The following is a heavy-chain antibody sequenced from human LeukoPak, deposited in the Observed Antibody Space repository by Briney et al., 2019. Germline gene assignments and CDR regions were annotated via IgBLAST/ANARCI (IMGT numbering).Heavy chain of an antibody. CDR2: IYPGDSDA. V-gene: IGHV5-51*01. CDR3: ARHIWGWAFDF. J-gene: IGHJ5*01. D-gene: IGHD7-27*01. CDR1: GYSFNTYW. Sequence: GESLKISCKGSGYSFNTYWIGWVRQMPGRGLEWVATIYPGDSDAKYSPSFQGQVTISADKSLSTAYLQWSSLKASDTAIYYCARHIWGWAFDFWGQGILVTVSS.